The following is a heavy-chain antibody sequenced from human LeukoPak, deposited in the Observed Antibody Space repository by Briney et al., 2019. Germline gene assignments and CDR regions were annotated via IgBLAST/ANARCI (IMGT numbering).Heavy chain of an antibody. CDR2: ISSNGGST. CDR3: VKGGDYGDPFDP. V-gene: IGHV3-64D*06. CDR1: GFTFSSYA. D-gene: IGHD4-17*01. J-gene: IGHJ5*02. Sequence: GGSLRLSCSASGFTFSSYAMHWVRQAPGKGLEYASAISSNGGSTYYADSVKGRFTISRDNSKNTLYLQMSSLRAEDTAVYYCVKGGDYGDPFDPWGQGTLVTVSS.